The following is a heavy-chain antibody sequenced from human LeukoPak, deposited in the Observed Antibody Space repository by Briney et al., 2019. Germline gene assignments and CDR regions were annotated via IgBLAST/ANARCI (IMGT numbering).Heavy chain of an antibody. V-gene: IGHV4-39*01. D-gene: IGHD2-21*02. CDR1: GDSISSSSYY. CDR2: IYYSGST. J-gene: IGHJ4*02. CDR3: ARHSRPTLTAYFDY. Sequence: SETLSLTCSASGDSISSSSYYWGWIRQPPGKGLEWIGSIYYSGSTYYNPSLKSRVTISVDTSKTQFSLQLSSVTAADTAVYYCARHSRPTLTAYFDYWGQGTLVTVSS.